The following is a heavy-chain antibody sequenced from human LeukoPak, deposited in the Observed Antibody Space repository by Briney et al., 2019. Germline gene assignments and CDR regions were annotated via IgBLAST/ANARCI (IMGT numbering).Heavy chain of an antibody. V-gene: IGHV3-23*01. CDR3: AKDDAWGRYKD. CDR1: GFTFSSHG. J-gene: IGHJ1*01. CDR2: ISPSGGIT. Sequence: VGSLRLSCAASGFTFSSHGMNWVRQAPGKGLEWVSGISPSGGITYYTDSVKGRFTISRDNSKNTVSLQMNSLRGDDTAVYYCAKDDAWGRYKDWGQGTLVTVSS. D-gene: IGHD3-16*01.